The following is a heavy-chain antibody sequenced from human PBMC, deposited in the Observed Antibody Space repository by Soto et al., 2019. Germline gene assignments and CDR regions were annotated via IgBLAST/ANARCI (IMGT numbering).Heavy chain of an antibody. CDR3: AKDRHGKNNGFES. CDR1: GCSFSDYT. J-gene: IGHJ5*01. D-gene: IGHD4-17*01. V-gene: IGHV3-23*01. CDR2: VSGTGDNT. Sequence: EVQLLESGGGLVQPGGSLKLSCAASGCSFSDYTMVWVRQGQGQGLEWVSSVSGTGDNTEYADSVKGRFIISRDNFRNTVHLQMNSLRVEDSAVYFCAKDRHGKNNGFESWGRGTLVTVSS.